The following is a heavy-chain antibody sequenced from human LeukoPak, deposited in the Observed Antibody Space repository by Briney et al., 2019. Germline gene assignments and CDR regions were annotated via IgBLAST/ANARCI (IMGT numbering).Heavy chain of an antibody. D-gene: IGHD3-10*01. J-gene: IGHJ4*02. Sequence: GGSLRLSCAASGFTFSSYWMYWVRQAPGRGLVWVSRINSDGSRTSYADSVKGRFTISRDNAKNTLYLQMNSLRAEDTAVYYCASSASYPLDYWGQGTLVTVSS. CDR1: GFTFSSYW. V-gene: IGHV3-74*01. CDR2: INSDGSRT. CDR3: ASSASYPLDY.